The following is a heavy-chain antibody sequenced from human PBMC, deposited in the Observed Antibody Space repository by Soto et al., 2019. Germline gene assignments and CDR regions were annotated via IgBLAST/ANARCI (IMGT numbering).Heavy chain of an antibody. V-gene: IGHV3-23*01. CDR3: AKDGIRGIHIDN. J-gene: IGHJ4*02. CDR1: GLTFSSYP. CDR2: ISVSAGTT. Sequence: EVQLLESGGGLVQPGGSLRLSCAASGLTFSSYPMSWVRQAPGKGLQWVSSISVSAGTTYYADSVKGRFTISRDNSKNTLYLQMNSLRAEDTAVYYCAKDGIRGIHIDNWSQGTLVTVSS.